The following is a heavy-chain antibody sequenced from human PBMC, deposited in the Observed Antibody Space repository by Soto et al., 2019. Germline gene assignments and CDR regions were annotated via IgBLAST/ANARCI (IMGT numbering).Heavy chain of an antibody. CDR2: INHSGSP. CDR1: SGSISSSKW. CDR3: ARVQMLRAFDI. D-gene: IGHD3-16*01. Sequence: SETLSLTCAVSSGSISSSKWWTWVRQPPGKGLEWIGEINHSGSPNYNPSLKSRVTISVDQSKNQFSLKLSSVTAADTAEYYCARVQMLRAFDIWGQVTMVTVSS. V-gene: IGHV4-4*02. J-gene: IGHJ3*02.